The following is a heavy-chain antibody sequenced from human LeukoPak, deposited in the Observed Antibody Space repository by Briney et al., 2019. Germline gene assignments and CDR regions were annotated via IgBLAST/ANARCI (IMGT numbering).Heavy chain of an antibody. J-gene: IGHJ3*02. Sequence: SETLSLTCTVSGGSISRYYWSWVRRPPGKGLEWIGYIDDRGNTNYNPSLKSQVTISVDKSKNQFSLKLSFVTAADTAMYYCARSDYHNSGSHTVFDAFDIWGQGTRVTVSS. CDR3: ARSDYHNSGSHTVFDAFDI. D-gene: IGHD3-10*01. V-gene: IGHV4-59*01. CDR2: IDDRGNT. CDR1: GGSISRYY.